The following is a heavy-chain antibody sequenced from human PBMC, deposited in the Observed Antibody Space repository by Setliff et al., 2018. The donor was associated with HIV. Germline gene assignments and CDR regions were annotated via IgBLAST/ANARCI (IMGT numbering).Heavy chain of an antibody. CDR3: ARKLRPGHGVDV. CDR1: GFNFRSYG. CDR2: IGSSNHGI. Sequence: GGSLRLSCAASGFNFRSYGMTWVRQAPGKGLDWVAHIGSSNHGIHYTASVQGRFTVSRDNAENSLYLQMNSLRADDTATYYCARKLRPGHGVDVWGQGTTVTVSS. J-gene: IGHJ6*02. D-gene: IGHD3-10*01. V-gene: IGHV3-48*04.